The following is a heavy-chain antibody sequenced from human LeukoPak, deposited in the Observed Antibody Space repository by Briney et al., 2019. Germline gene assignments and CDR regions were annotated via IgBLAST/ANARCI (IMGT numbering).Heavy chain of an antibody. CDR3: ARQPGADTAMPSWWFDP. J-gene: IGHJ5*02. CDR1: GGSISSYY. D-gene: IGHD5-18*01. V-gene: IGHV4-4*07. CDR2: IYTSGST. Sequence: SETLSLTCTVSGGSISSYYWSWIRQPAGKGLEWIGRIYTSGSTNYNPSLKSRVTISVDTSKNQFSLKLSSVTAADTAVYYCARQPGADTAMPSWWFDPWGQGTLVTVSS.